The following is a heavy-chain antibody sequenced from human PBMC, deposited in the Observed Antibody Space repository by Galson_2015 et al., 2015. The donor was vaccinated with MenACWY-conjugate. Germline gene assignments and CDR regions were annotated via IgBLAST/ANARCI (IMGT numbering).Heavy chain of an antibody. CDR3: SRGGEAKLIIVGGISDI. Sequence: SLRLSCAASGFTFSHYWKHWVRQGPGKGLEWLSRIDNDGNRITYADSVKGRFTISRDNAKNTLYLQINSVRADDTAVYYCSRGGEAKLIIVGGISDIWGQGTTVTVSS. V-gene: IGHV3-74*01. CDR1: GFTFSHYW. CDR2: IDNDGNRI. J-gene: IGHJ3*02. D-gene: IGHD1-26*01.